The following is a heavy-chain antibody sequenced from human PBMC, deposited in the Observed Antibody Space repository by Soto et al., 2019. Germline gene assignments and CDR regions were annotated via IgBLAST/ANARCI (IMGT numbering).Heavy chain of an antibody. CDR2: ISYDGSNK. CDR1: GFTFSSYG. CDR3: AKDRDDSSGYYYVLPAC. Sequence: QVQLVESGGGVVQPGRSLRLSWAASGFTFSSYGMHWVRQAPGKGLEWVAVISYDGSNKYYADSVKGRLTISRDNSKNTLYLQMNSLIAEDTAVYYCAKDRDDSSGYYYVLPACWGKGTLVTVSS. D-gene: IGHD3-22*01. J-gene: IGHJ4*02. V-gene: IGHV3-30*18.